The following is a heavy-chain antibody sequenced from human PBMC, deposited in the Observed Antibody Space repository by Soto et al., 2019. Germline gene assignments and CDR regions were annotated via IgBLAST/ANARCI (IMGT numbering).Heavy chain of an antibody. J-gene: IGHJ4*02. V-gene: IGHV1-69*01. CDR1: EGTFNSYA. Sequence: QAQVVQSGAEVRKPGSSVKLSCKASEGTFNSYAIAWVRQAPGQGLEWMGGIIPYYNTLNYAQKCQDRVTMTADDSTNTVYMELSSLRSDDTAVYFCASGASRWYPYGFDSWSQGTLVTVSS. D-gene: IGHD6-13*01. CDR3: ASGASRWYPYGFDS. CDR2: IIPYYNTL.